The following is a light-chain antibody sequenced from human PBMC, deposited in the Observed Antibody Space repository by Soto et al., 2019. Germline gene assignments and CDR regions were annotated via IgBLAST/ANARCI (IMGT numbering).Light chain of an antibody. Sequence: QSALTQPPSASGSPGQSVTISCTGSSSDLGGYSYVSWYQQHPGKAPKLMIYEVSKRPSGVPDRFSGSKSGSTASLTVSGLQAEDEADYYCSSYAGSNNVVFGGGTKVTVL. CDR1: SSDLGGYSY. CDR3: SSYAGSNNVV. J-gene: IGLJ2*01. V-gene: IGLV2-8*01. CDR2: EVS.